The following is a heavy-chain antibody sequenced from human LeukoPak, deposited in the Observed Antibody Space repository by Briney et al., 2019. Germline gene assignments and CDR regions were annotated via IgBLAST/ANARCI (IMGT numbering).Heavy chain of an antibody. D-gene: IGHD2-15*01. CDR1: GYRFNSYW. J-gene: IGHJ5*02. CDR2: FDPTHSYT. Sequence: PGGALEISFKGSGYRFNSYWIRWGRPRPGEGGGGMGRFDPTHSYTNYSPSFQGHVTISADKPISTAYLQWSSLKASDTGMYYCACYSGVLNWFDPWGQGTLVTVSS. CDR3: ACYSGVLNWFDP. V-gene: IGHV5-10-1*01.